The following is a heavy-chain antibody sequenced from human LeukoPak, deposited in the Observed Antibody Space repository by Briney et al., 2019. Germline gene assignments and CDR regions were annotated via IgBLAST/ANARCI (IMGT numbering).Heavy chain of an antibody. J-gene: IGHJ3*02. V-gene: IGHV7-4-1*02. D-gene: IGHD3-9*01. CDR1: GYTFTSYA. CDR2: INTNTGNP. CDR3: ARVRGQLRYFDWLYADAFDI. Sequence: ASVKVSCKASGYTFTSYAMNWVRQAPGQGLEWMGWINTNTGNPTYAQGFTGRFVFSLDTSVGTAYLQISSLKAEDTAVYYCARVRGQLRYFDWLYADAFDIWGQGTMVTVSP.